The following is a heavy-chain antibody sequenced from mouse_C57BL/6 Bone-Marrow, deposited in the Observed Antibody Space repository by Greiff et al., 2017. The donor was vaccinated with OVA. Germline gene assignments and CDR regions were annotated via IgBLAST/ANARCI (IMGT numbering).Heavy chain of an antibody. J-gene: IGHJ2*01. V-gene: IGHV14-4*01. CDR2: IDPENGDT. CDR3: TAYGPLAY. Sequence: VQLKESGAELVRPGASVKLSCTASGFNIKDDYMHWVKQRPEQGLEWIGWIDPENGDTEYASKFQGKATITADTSSNTAYLQLSSLTSEDTAVYYCTAYGPLAYWGQGTTLTVSS. D-gene: IGHD6-5*01. CDR1: GFNIKDDY.